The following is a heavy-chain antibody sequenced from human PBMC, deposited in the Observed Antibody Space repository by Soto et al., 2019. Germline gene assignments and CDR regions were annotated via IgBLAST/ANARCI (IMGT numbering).Heavy chain of an antibody. CDR2: IYYSGST. J-gene: IGHJ6*02. Sequence: QLQLQESGPGLVKPSETLSLTCTVSGDSISSSNYYWVWIRQPPGKGLEWIGSIYYSGSTYYNPSLKSRVNISVNTSKNKFSLKLSSVTAADTAVYSCARRSGYNFYYNYYGMDVWGQGTTVTVSS. CDR3: ARRSGYNFYYNYYGMDV. V-gene: IGHV4-39*01. D-gene: IGHD3-22*01. CDR1: GDSISSSNYY.